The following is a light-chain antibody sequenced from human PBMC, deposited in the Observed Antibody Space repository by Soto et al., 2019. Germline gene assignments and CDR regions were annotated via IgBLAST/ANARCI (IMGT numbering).Light chain of an antibody. CDR2: EVN. Sequence: QSVLTQPPSASGSPGQSVTISCTGTASDIGGYDYVSWYQQHPGKAPKLMIYEVNKRPSGVPDRFSGSKSGNTASLTVSGLQAEDEADYYCYSYAGSNIFVVFGGGTKLTVL. CDR3: YSYAGSNIFVV. J-gene: IGLJ3*02. V-gene: IGLV2-8*01. CDR1: ASDIGGYDY.